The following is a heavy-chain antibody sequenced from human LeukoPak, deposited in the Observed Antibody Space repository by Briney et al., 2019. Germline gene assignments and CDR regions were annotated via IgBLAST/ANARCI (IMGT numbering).Heavy chain of an antibody. J-gene: IGHJ6*02. D-gene: IGHD3-22*01. Sequence: PGGSLRLSCAASGFTFSSSSMNWVRQAPGKGLEWVSSMSPRSDYIYHADSLKGRFTVSRDNAKNSLYLQMNSLRAEDTAVYYCARLDTGYDSSGYYRHYYYGMDVWGQGTTVTVSS. CDR2: MSPRSDYI. CDR1: GFTFSSSS. V-gene: IGHV3-21*01. CDR3: ARLDTGYDSSGYYRHYYYGMDV.